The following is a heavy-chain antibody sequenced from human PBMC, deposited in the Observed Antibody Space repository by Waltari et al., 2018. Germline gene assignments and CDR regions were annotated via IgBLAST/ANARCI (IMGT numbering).Heavy chain of an antibody. V-gene: IGHV3-9*02. D-gene: IGHD3-16*01. CDR2: LNWNNGRI. CDR1: GFSSDDHA. J-gene: IGHJ6*02. Sequence: EVQLVESGGGLVQPGKSLRLSCEASGFSSDDHAMHWVRQAPGKGREWVSVLNWNNGRIDYADSVKGRFTVSRDNAKNSLYLQMNSLRAEDSALYYCTRDIQAGGADVWGQGTTVTVSS. CDR3: TRDIQAGGADV.